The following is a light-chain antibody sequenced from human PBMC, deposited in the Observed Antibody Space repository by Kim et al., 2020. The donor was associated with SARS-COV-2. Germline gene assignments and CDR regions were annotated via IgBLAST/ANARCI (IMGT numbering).Light chain of an antibody. CDR1: QSISSY. CDR2: AAS. J-gene: IGKJ2*01. V-gene: IGKV1-39*01. Sequence: DIQMTQSPSSLSASVGDRVTITCRASQSISSYLNWYQQKPGKAPKLLIYAASSLQSGVPSRFSGSGSGTDFTLTISSLQPEDFATYYCQQSYSTPQTFGQGTNLDI. CDR3: QQSYSTPQT.